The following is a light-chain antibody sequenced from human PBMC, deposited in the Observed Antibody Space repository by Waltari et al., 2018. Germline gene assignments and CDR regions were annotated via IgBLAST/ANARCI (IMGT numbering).Light chain of an antibody. CDR2: RNN. CDR3: AAWDDSLSGPV. J-gene: IGLJ2*01. V-gene: IGLV1-47*01. Sequence: QSVLTQPPSASGTPGQRVTISCSGTSSTIGSNYVYWYQQLPGTAPKLLIYRNNQRPSGVPDRFSGSKSGTSASLAISGLRSEDEGDYYCAAWDDSLSGPVFGGGTKLTVL. CDR1: SSTIGSNY.